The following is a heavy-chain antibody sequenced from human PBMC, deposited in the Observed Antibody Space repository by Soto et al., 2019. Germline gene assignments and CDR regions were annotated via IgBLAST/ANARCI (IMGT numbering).Heavy chain of an antibody. CDR2: ISVYNDNT. CDR3: ARIGFDGH. V-gene: IGHV1-18*01. D-gene: IGHD3-9*01. CDR1: GYTFTSYG. J-gene: IGHJ1*01. Sequence: QVQLVQSGREIKKPGASVNVSCKAFGYTFTSYGIGWVRQAPGQGLEWMGWISVYNDNTNYAQKFQGRVTMTTETSSSTAYMELRSLKSDDTAVYYCARIGFDGHWGQGTLVTVSS.